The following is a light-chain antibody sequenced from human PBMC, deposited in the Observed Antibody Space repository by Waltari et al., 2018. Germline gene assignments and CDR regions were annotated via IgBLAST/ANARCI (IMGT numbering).Light chain of an antibody. Sequence: DIVMTQSPDSLAVSLGERATINCKSSQSLLYSSNNKNYLAWYQQKPGQPPKLLVYWASTRESGVPDRFSGSGSGTDFTRTISSLQAEDVAVYYCQQYYTTLYTFGQGTKLEIK. J-gene: IGKJ2*01. CDR3: QQYYTTLYT. CDR1: QSLLYSSNNKNY. CDR2: WAS. V-gene: IGKV4-1*01.